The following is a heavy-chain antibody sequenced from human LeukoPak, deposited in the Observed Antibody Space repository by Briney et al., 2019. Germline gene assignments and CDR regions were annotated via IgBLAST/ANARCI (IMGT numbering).Heavy chain of an antibody. D-gene: IGHD6-19*01. J-gene: IGHJ5*02. V-gene: IGHV4-39*01. CDR1: GGSISSSSYY. CDR3: ARHWMSVAGFDP. Sequence: PSETLSLTCTVSGGSISSSSYYWGWIRQPPGKGLEWIGEINHSGSTNYNPSLKSRVTISVDTSKNQFSLKLSSVTAADTAVYYCARHWMSVAGFDPWGQGTLVTVSS. CDR2: INHSGST.